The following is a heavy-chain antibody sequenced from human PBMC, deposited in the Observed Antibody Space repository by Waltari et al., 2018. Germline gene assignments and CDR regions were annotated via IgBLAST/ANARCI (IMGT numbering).Heavy chain of an antibody. CDR1: GGSISSYY. CDR3: ARGGAPQYFQH. Sequence: QVQLQESGPGLVKPSETLSLTCTVSGGSISSYYWSWIRQPPGKGLEWIGYIYYSGSTNYNPSLKSRVTISVDTSKNQFSLKLSSVTAADTAVYYCARGGAPQYFQHWGQGTLVTVSS. V-gene: IGHV4-59*01. J-gene: IGHJ1*01. D-gene: IGHD3-16*01. CDR2: IYYSGST.